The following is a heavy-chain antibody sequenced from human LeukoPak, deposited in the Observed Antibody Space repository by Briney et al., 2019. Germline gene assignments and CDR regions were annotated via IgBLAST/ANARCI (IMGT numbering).Heavy chain of an antibody. CDR2: VSGSGGST. D-gene: IGHD2-8*01. V-gene: IGHV3-23*01. CDR3: AKDGTNGGSYFDY. Sequence: PGGSLRLSCASSGFTFSSYAMSGVRQAPGKGLEGVSVVSGSGGSTYYADSVKGRFTISRDNSKNTLYLQMNSLRAEDTAVYYCAKDGTNGGSYFDYWGQGTLVTVSS. J-gene: IGHJ4*02. CDR1: GFTFSSYA.